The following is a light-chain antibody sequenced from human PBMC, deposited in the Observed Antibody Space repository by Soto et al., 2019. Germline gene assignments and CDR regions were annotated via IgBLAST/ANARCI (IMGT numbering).Light chain of an antibody. V-gene: IGKV3-11*01. CDR3: HQHQSWPRT. Sequence: EIVLTQSPATLSSSPGDRVTLSCRASQYIYTRLAWYQHRPGRDPSLLIYQTSNRAAGIPARFSASGSGTDFTLTISDVQPEDFALYYCHQHQSWPRTFGQGTKVDI. CDR1: QYIYTR. J-gene: IGKJ1*01. CDR2: QTS.